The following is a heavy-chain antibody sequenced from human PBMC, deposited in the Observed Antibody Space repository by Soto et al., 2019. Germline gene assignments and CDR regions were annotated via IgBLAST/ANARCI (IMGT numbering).Heavy chain of an antibody. V-gene: IGHV3-23*01. CDR2: ISGSGGST. CDR1: GFTFSSYA. CDR3: AKGGGDYYYYYGMDV. Sequence: EVQLLESGGGLVQPGGSLRLSCAASGFTFSSYAMSWVRQAPGKGLEWVSAISGSGGSTYYADAVKGRFTISRDNSKNTLYLQMNSLRAEDTAVYYCAKGGGDYYYYYGMDVWGQGTTVTVSS. J-gene: IGHJ6*02. D-gene: IGHD2-21*02.